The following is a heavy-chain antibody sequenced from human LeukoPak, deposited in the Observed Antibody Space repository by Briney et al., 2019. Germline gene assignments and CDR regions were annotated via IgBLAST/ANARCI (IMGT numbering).Heavy chain of an antibody. CDR2: ISGGGDHT. V-gene: IGHV3-23*01. CDR1: GFTFNNYA. J-gene: IGHJ5*02. D-gene: IGHD3-10*01. Sequence: GGSLRLPCTASGFTFNNYAMSWVRQAPGEGLEWVSGISGGGDHTNYVDSVKGRFTISRDNSKNTLYLQMKSLRVEDTAVYYSAKAGTYYASGSFSDHWGQGTLVTVSS. CDR3: AKAGTYYASGSFSDH.